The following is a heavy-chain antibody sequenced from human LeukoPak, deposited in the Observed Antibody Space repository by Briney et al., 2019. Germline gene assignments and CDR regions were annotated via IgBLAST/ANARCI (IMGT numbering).Heavy chain of an antibody. J-gene: IGHJ4*02. V-gene: IGHV4-38-2*01. D-gene: IGHD3-22*01. CDR2: VYHRGTT. CDR1: GYSISSGYY. Sequence: PAGTLSLTCAVSGYSISSGYYWGWIRQSPGKGLEWIGSVYHRGTTYYNPSLKRRVTISVDTSKNQFSLKLSSVTAADTAVYYCARIAMFYYESSGYYSDYWGQGTLVTVS. CDR3: ARIAMFYYESSGYYSDY.